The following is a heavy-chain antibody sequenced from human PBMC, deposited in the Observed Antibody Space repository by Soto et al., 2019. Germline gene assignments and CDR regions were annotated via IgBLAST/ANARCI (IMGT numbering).Heavy chain of an antibody. CDR3: AREGPSPYYYYGMDV. V-gene: IGHV1-18*01. CDR1: GYTFSMSG. Sequence: QGQLVQSGAEVKKPGASVKVSCKSSGYTFSMSGISWVRQAPGQGLEWMGWISGYNGKTNYEQKFQDRVTMTTDTSTNMAYMELRSRRSDDTAVYYCAREGPSPYYYYGMDVWGQGTTVTVSS. CDR2: ISGYNGKT. J-gene: IGHJ6*02.